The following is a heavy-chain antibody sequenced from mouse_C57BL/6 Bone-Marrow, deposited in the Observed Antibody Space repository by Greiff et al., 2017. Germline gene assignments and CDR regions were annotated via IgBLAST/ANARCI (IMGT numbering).Heavy chain of an antibody. Sequence: LVESGAELARPGASVKLSCKASGYTFTSYGISWVKQRTGQGLEWIGEIYPRSGNTYYNEKFKGKATLTADKSSSTAYMELRSLTSEDSAVYFCARRGGLWYPFAYWGQGTLVTVSA. V-gene: IGHV1-81*01. D-gene: IGHD2-1*01. CDR2: IYPRSGNT. J-gene: IGHJ3*01. CDR1: GYTFTSYG. CDR3: ARRGGLWYPFAY.